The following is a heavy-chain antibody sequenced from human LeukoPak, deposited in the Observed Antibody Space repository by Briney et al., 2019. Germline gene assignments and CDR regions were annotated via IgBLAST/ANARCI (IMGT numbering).Heavy chain of an antibody. CDR1: GGSISSYY. CDR3: ARGPDDYDDENWFDP. J-gene: IGHJ5*02. CDR2: IYYSGST. D-gene: IGHD4-17*01. V-gene: IGHV4-59*01. Sequence: SEPLSLTCTVSGGSISSYYWRWIRQPPGEGLEWIGYIYYSGSTNYNPSLKSRVTISVDTSKNQFSLKLSSVTAADTAVYYCARGPDDYDDENWFDPWGQGTLVTVSS.